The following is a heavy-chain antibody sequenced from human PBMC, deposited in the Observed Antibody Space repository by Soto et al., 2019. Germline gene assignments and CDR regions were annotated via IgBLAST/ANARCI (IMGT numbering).Heavy chain of an antibody. V-gene: IGHV5-51*01. J-gene: IGHJ6*02. D-gene: IGHD2-8*01. CDR3: ARQGGNGAYYYYGMDV. CDR2: IYPGDSDT. Sequence: PGESLKISCKGSGYRFASYWIAWVRQMPGKGLEWMGIIYPGDSDTIYSPSFQGQVTFSADKSTSTAYLQWSSLKASDTAMYYCARQGGNGAYYYYGMDVWGQGTTVTAP. CDR1: GYRFASYW.